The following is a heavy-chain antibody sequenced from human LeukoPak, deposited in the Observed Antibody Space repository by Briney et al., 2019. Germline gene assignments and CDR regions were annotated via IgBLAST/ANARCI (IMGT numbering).Heavy chain of an antibody. CDR2: ISSNTNYK. J-gene: IGHJ2*01. Sequence: GGSLRLSCAASGFTFSSYSMNWVRQAPGKGLEWVSSISSNTNYKYYAESVKGRFTISRDNAKNTLYLQMNGLRAEDRAVYYCARDYYGLWRYCYFDRLGRGGLVSVCS. D-gene: IGHD3-10*01. CDR3: ARDYYGLWRYCYFDR. CDR1: GFTFSSYS. V-gene: IGHV3-21*01.